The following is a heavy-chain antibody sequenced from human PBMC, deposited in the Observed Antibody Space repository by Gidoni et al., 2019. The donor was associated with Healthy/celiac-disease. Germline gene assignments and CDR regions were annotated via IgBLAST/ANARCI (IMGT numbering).Heavy chain of an antibody. Sequence: QVQLQQWGAGLLKPSETLSLTCSVYGGSFSGYYWSWIRQPPGKGLEWIGEINHSGSTNYNPSLKSRVTISVDTSKNQFSLKLSSVTAADTAVYYCARAGPNRSIRPGIAAAVAYWGQGTLVTVSS. CDR1: GGSFSGYY. CDR2: INHSGST. D-gene: IGHD6-13*01. J-gene: IGHJ4*02. CDR3: ARAGPNRSIRPGIAAAVAY. V-gene: IGHV4-34*01.